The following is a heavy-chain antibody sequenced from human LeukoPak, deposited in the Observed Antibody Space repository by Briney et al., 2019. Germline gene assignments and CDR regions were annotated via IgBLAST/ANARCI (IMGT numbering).Heavy chain of an antibody. CDR3: ASTFPYCSGGTCAL. Sequence: GGSLRLSCAASGFSFRNYWMSWVRQAPGKGLEWVANIHPDGGVKNYVDSVKGRFTISRDNAANSLYLQVHSLRAEDTAVYYCASTFPYCSGGTCALGGQGTLVTVSS. D-gene: IGHD2-15*01. CDR1: GFSFRNYW. J-gene: IGHJ4*02. V-gene: IGHV3-7*01. CDR2: IHPDGGVK.